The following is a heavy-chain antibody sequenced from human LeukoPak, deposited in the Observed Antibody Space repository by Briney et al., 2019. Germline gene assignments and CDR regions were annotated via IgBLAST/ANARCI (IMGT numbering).Heavy chain of an antibody. Sequence: SQTLSLTCAISGDSVSSNSAIWNWIRQSLPRGLEWLAMAYYRSKWYIEYAASVKSRITINPDTSKNQFSLQLNSVTPEDTAVYYCARGAFGGIKDGMDVWGQGTTVTVSS. D-gene: IGHD3-16*01. J-gene: IGHJ6*02. CDR1: GDSVSSNSAI. V-gene: IGHV6-1*01. CDR2: AYYRSKWYI. CDR3: ARGAFGGIKDGMDV.